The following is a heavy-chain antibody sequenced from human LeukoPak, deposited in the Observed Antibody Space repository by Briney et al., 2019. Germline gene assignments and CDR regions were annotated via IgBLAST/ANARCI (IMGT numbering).Heavy chain of an antibody. CDR2: INHSGST. D-gene: IGHD3-10*01. Sequence: PSETLSLTCAVYGGSFSGYYWSWIHQPPGKGLEWIGEINHSGSTNYNPSLKSRATISVDTSKNQFSLKLSSVTAADTAVYYCARGKYVLLWFGELLRQDWFDPWGQGTLVTVSP. V-gene: IGHV4-34*01. J-gene: IGHJ5*02. CDR1: GGSFSGYY. CDR3: ARGKYVLLWFGELLRQDWFDP.